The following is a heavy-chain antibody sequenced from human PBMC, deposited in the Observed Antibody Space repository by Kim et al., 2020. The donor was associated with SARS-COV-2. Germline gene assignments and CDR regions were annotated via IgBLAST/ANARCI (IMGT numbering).Heavy chain of an antibody. CDR1: GFTFDDYA. J-gene: IGHJ6*02. Sequence: GGSLRLSCAASGFTFDDYAMHWVRQAPGKGLEWVSGISWNSGSIGYADSVKGRFTISRDNAKNSLYLQMNSLRAEDTALYYCAKVGRLLYGMDVWGQGPTVTVSS. CDR3: AKVGRLLYGMDV. D-gene: IGHD3-16*01. CDR2: ISWNSGSI. V-gene: IGHV3-9*01.